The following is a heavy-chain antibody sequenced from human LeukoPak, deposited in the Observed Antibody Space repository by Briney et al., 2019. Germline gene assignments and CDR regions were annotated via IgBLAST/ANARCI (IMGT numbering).Heavy chain of an antibody. D-gene: IGHD2-15*01. Sequence: SETLSLTCTVSGVSITSYYWSWIRRPPRKGLEWIGYVHYSGATNYNPSLKRPLPMSIDTSKTEFSLTLNSMTAADTAVYYCARLSPLVAVPGSNDNYHSMDAWGRGTTVIVSS. CDR3: ARLSPLVAVPGSNDNYHSMDA. CDR1: GVSITSYY. J-gene: IGHJ6*02. V-gene: IGHV4-59*08. CDR2: VHYSGAT.